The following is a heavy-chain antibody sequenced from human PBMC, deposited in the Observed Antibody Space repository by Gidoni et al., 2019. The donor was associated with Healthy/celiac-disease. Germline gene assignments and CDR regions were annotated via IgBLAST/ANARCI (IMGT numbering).Heavy chain of an antibody. D-gene: IGHD3-3*01. J-gene: IGHJ6*02. V-gene: IGHV3-30-3*01. Sequence: QVQLVESGGGVVQPGRSLRLSCAASGFTFSSYAMHWVRQAPGKGLEWVAVISYDGSNKYYADSVKGRFTISRDNSKNTLYLQMNSLRAEDTAVYYCAREGHERFLDVWGQGTTVTVSS. CDR3: AREGHERFLDV. CDR1: GFTFSSYA. CDR2: ISYDGSNK.